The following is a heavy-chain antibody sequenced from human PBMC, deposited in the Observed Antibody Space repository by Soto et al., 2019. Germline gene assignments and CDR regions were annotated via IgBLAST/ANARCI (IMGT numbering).Heavy chain of an antibody. V-gene: IGHV4-59*01. Sequence: QVQLEESGPGLVKPSETLSLTCTVSGGSISDYYWSWIRQPPGKALEWIGNIYYRGSTNYNPSLKSRVIISIDTSNNQFSLRVKSVTAADTAVYYCARSLFRRSSNYEVDFDYWGQGTLVTVSS. J-gene: IGHJ4*02. CDR2: IYYRGST. CDR3: ARSLFRRSSNYEVDFDY. CDR1: GGSISDYY. D-gene: IGHD4-4*01.